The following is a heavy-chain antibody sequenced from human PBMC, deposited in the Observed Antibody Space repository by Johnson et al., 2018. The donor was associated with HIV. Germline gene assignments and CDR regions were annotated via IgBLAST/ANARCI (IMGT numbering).Heavy chain of an antibody. CDR1: GFTFSSYW. D-gene: IGHD1-14*01. CDR3: ARDESYRRYALTALDI. CDR2: IKQDGSEK. V-gene: IGHV3-7*05. J-gene: IGHJ3*02. Sequence: VPLVESGGGLVQPGGSLRLSCAASGFTFSSYWMTWVRQAPGKGLEWVANIKQDGSEKHYLDSVKGRFIISRDNAKNSLYLQMNSLRAEDTALYYCARDESYRRYALTALDIWGQGTMVTVSS.